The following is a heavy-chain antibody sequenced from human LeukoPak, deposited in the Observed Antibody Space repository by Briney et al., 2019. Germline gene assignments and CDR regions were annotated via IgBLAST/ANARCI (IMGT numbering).Heavy chain of an antibody. V-gene: IGHV3-23*01. CDR2: ISGGGGST. CDR3: AKGHYSGSYFYLDY. J-gene: IGHJ4*02. Sequence: GGSLRLSCAASGFTFSSYAMSRVRQAPGKGLEWVSAISGGGGSTYYADSVKGRFTISRDNSKNTLYLQMNSLRAEDTAVYYCAKGHYSGSYFYLDYLGQGTLVTVYS. CDR1: GFTFSSYA. D-gene: IGHD1-26*01.